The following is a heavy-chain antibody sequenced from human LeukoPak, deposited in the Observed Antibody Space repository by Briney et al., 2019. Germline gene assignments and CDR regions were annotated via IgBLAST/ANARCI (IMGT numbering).Heavy chain of an antibody. CDR2: TIPIFGTA. J-gene: IGHJ5*02. D-gene: IGHD6-25*01. CDR3: ARVSPAAMNGFDP. V-gene: IGHV1-69*01. Sequence: SGKVSCKASEGTFSSYAISWVRQAPGQALEWMGATIPIFGTANYAQKFQGRVTITADESPSTAYMELRSLRSEDTAVYYCARVSPAAMNGFDPWGQGTLVTVSS. CDR1: EGTFSSYA.